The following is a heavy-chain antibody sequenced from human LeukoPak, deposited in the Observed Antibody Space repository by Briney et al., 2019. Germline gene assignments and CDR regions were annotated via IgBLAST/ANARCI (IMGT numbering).Heavy chain of an antibody. Sequence: GGSLRLSCAASGFTVGNNHMNWVRQAPGKGLEWVSLIYSGGNTQYADSVKGRFIIFRDSSKNTLYLQMNSLRVEDTAVYYCATYNSLNGREFQHWGQGTLVTVSS. CDR1: GFTVGNNH. V-gene: IGHV3-66*01. CDR3: ATYNSLNGREFQH. CDR2: IYSGGNT. J-gene: IGHJ1*01. D-gene: IGHD3-22*01.